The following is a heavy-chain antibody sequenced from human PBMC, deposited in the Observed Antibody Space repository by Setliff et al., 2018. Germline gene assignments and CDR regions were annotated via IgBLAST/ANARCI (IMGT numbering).Heavy chain of an antibody. V-gene: IGHV1-2*07. Sequence: ASVKVSCKASGYTFADYYIHWIRQAPGQGLEWMGWINANGGANGQSYKFRGRVAMTRDTSISTVFMELNRLTSDDTAVYYCARGRQVHRHLVIVPAAAFDFWGQGARVTVSS. CDR2: INANGGAN. CDR3: ARGRQVHRHLVIVPAAAFDF. J-gene: IGHJ4*02. CDR1: GYTFADYY. D-gene: IGHD2-2*01.